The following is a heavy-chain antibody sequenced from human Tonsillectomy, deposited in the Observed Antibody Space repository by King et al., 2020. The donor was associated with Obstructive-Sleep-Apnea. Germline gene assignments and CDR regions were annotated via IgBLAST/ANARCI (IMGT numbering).Heavy chain of an antibody. J-gene: IGHJ4*02. Sequence: VQLVESGAEVKKPGASVKVSCKASGYTFTSYGISWVRQAPGQGLEWMGWIRDYNGNTNYAQKFQGRVTMTTDTSTSTAYMELRRLRSDDTAVYYCARDVVGISESYYKVYCDCGGEETEITVSS. CDR3: ARDVVGISESYYKVYCDC. D-gene: IGHD3-10*01. V-gene: IGHV1-18*04. CDR2: IRDYNGNT. CDR1: GYTFTSYG.